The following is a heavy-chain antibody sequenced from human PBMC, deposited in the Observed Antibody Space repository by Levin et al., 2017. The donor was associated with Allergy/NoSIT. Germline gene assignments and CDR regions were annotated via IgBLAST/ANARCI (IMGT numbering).Heavy chain of an antibody. J-gene: IGHJ1*01. V-gene: IGHV3-23*01. Sequence: LSLTCAASGFTFSSYAMSWVRQAPGEGLEWVSTISGSGSTTYYADSVKGRFTISRDNSKNTLYLQMNSLRAEDTAVYYCAKDRGFVDSSWYVEYFRHWGQGTLVTVSS. CDR2: ISGSGSTT. CDR3: AKDRGFVDSSWYVEYFRH. D-gene: IGHD6-13*01. CDR1: GFTFSSYA.